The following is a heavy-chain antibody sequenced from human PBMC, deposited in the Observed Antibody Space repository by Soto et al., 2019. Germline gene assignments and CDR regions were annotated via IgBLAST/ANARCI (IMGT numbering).Heavy chain of an antibody. J-gene: IGHJ4*02. Sequence: QVQLMDTGGGLVKPGGSLRLSCAVSGFTFSDYYMTWIRQAPGKGLEWVSYISSSTSHTNYADSVKGRFTISRDNAKNSMFLQMNSLRFEDTAVYYCARGRGAAADNFDFWGQGTLVTVSS. CDR3: ARGRGAAADNFDF. V-gene: IGHV3-11*05. CDR1: GFTFSDYY. D-gene: IGHD2-2*01. CDR2: ISSSTSHT.